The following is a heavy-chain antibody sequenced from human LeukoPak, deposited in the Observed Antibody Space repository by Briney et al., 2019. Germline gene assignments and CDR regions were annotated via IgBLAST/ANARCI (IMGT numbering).Heavy chain of an antibody. D-gene: IGHD3-16*01. CDR3: ARGGYSYTWPPTYYYGMDV. CDR1: GFTFRSYW. CDR2: IKEDGSEK. J-gene: IGHJ6*02. V-gene: IGHV3-7*05. Sequence: GGSLRLSCAASGFTFRSYWMSWVRQAPGKGLEWVANIKEDGSEKYYVDSVKGRFTISRDNAKNSLYLQMNSLSADDTAVYCCARGGYSYTWPPTYYYGMDVWGQGTTVTASS.